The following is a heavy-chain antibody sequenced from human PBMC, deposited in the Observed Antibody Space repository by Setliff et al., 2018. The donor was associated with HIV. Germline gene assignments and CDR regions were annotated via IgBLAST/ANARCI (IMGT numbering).Heavy chain of an antibody. CDR1: GASIRTGSYY. J-gene: IGHJ4*02. CDR3: ASRPYSYDYSGRVFDF. Sequence: SETLSLTCTVSGASIRTGSYYWGWIRQPPGKGLEWIGTIYYSGTTYYNPSVKSRVTISVDTSKNQFSLNLTSVTATATAVYYCASRPYSYDYSGRVFDFWGQGALVTVSS. CDR2: IYYSGTT. D-gene: IGHD3-22*01. V-gene: IGHV4-39*01.